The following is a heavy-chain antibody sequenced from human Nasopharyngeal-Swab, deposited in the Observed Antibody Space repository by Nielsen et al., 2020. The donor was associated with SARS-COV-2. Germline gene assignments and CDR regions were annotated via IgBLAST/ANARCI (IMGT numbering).Heavy chain of an antibody. CDR3: ARDYPIIYYYDSSGYLALDV. D-gene: IGHD3-22*01. J-gene: IGHJ6*04. V-gene: IGHV3-11*01. CDR2: ISSSGSTI. Sequence: LSLTCAASGFTFSNAWMSWVRQAPGKGLEWASCISSSGSTIYYADSVKGRFTISRDNAKNSLYLQMNSLRAEDTAVYYCARDYPIIYYYDSSGYLALDVWGKGTTVTVSS. CDR1: GFTFSNAW.